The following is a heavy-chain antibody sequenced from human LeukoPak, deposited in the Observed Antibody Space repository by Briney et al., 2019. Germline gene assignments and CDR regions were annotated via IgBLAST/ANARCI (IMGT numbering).Heavy chain of an antibody. D-gene: IGHD6-19*01. CDR3: ARGGRSGWYDWFDP. J-gene: IGHJ5*02. CDR2: INHSGST. CDR1: GGSFSGYY. V-gene: IGHV4-34*01. Sequence: SETLSLTCAVYGGSFSGYYWSWIRQPPGKGLEWIGEINHSGSTNYNPSLTSRVTISVDTSKNQFSLKLSSVTAADTAVYYCARGGRSGWYDWFDPWAQGTLVTVSS.